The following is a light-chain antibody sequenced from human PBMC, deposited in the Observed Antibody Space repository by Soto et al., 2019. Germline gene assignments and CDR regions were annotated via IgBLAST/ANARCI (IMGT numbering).Light chain of an antibody. J-gene: IGKJ5*01. CDR2: GAS. CDR3: QQYGNSIPIT. CDR1: QSVSNNY. Sequence: EIVLTQSPGTLSLSPGERATLSCRASQSVSNNYLAWYQQEPGQAPRLLIYGASNRATGIPDRFSGSGSGTDFTLTISRLEPEDFAVYYCQQYGNSIPITFGQGTRLEIK. V-gene: IGKV3-20*01.